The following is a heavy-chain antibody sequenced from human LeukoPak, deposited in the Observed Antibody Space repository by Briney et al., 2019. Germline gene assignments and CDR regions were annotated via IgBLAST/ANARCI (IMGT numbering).Heavy chain of an antibody. D-gene: IGHD5-24*01. J-gene: IGHJ4*02. CDR3: AKQFNPLDY. CDR1: GFTFNIYA. CDR2: ISHTGAGT. Sequence: GGSLRLSCAASGFTFNIYAMSWVRQAPAKGLEWVSTISHTGAGTYYADSVKGRFTISRDNSKDTLYLQMHSVKAEHTAIYYCAKQFNPLDYWGQGTLVAVSS. V-gene: IGHV3-23*01.